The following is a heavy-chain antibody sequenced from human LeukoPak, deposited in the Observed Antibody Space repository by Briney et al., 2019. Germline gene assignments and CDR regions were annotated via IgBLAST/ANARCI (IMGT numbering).Heavy chain of an antibody. D-gene: IGHD3-22*01. V-gene: IGHV3-74*01. CDR1: GFTVSSYW. CDR2: INSDGSRT. CDR3: ARVGSTDSPHAFDI. J-gene: IGHJ3*02. Sequence: GGSLRLSCAASGFTVSSYWMDWVRQAPGKGLVWVSGINSDGSRTRYAESVKGRFTISRDNAKNTLYLQMNSLRAEDTAVYYCARVGSTDSPHAFDIWGQGTMVTVSS.